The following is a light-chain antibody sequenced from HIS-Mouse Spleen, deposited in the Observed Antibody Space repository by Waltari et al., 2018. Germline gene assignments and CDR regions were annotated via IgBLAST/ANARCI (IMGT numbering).Light chain of an antibody. CDR1: SLPTNY. V-gene: IGLV3-10*01. CDR2: EDS. Sequence: SYELTQPPSVSVSPGQTARITCPGHSLPTNYPYWYQQKSGQAPVLVIYEDSKRPAGIPERFSGSSSGTMASLTISGAQVEDEADYYCYSTDSSGNHRVFGGGTKLTVL. J-gene: IGLJ2*01. CDR3: YSTDSSGNHRV.